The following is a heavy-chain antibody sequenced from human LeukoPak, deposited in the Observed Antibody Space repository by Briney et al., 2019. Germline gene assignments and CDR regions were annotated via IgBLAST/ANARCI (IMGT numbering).Heavy chain of an antibody. CDR3: ASWEVDTAMVPDYYYYYMDV. V-gene: IGHV1-69*05. CDR2: IIPIFGTA. Sequence: GASVKVSCKASGGTFSSYAISWVRQAPGQGLEWMGRIIPIFGTANYAQKFQGRVTITTDESTSTAYMELSSLRSEDTAVYYCASWEVDTAMVPDYYYYYMDVWGKGTTVTVSS. J-gene: IGHJ6*03. CDR1: GGTFSSYA. D-gene: IGHD5-18*01.